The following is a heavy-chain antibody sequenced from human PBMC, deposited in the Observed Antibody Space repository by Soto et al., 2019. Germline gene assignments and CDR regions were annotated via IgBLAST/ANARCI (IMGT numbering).Heavy chain of an antibody. Sequence: ASVKVSCKASGYTFTSYGIIWVRQAPGQGLEWMGWISAYNGNTNYAQKLQGRVTMTTDTSTSTAYMELRSLRSDDTAVYYCARNYDFWSGYPKNYYYYGMDVWGQGTTVTVSS. CDR1: GYTFTSYG. CDR2: ISAYNGNT. V-gene: IGHV1-18*01. J-gene: IGHJ6*02. CDR3: ARNYDFWSGYPKNYYYYGMDV. D-gene: IGHD3-3*01.